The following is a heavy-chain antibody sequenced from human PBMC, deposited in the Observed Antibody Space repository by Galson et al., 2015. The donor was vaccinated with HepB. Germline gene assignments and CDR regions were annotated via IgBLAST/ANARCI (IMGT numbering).Heavy chain of an antibody. Sequence: SVKVSCKAAGGTFSRYTISWVRQAPGQGLEWMGRILPMFGIANYAQTFQGKVTITADKTTNTVYMALSGLRSEDTAVYYCARGTGSGTYTWFDLWGQGTLVTVSS. J-gene: IGHJ5*02. CDR2: ILPMFGIA. D-gene: IGHD3-10*01. V-gene: IGHV1-69*02. CDR3: ARGTGSGTYTWFDL. CDR1: GGTFSRYT.